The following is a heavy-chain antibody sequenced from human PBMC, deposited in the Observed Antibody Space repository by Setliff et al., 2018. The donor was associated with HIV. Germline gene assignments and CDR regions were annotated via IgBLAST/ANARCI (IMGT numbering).Heavy chain of an antibody. CDR1: GYSISSGYH. Sequence: SETLSLTCTVSGYSISSGYHWGWIRQAPGRGLEWIGNIHHSGTTSYNPSLKSRVTISIDTSNSQFSLNLRSVTAADTAVYYCASMYSGYDQDYFDYWGQGTLVTVSS. V-gene: IGHV4-38-2*02. D-gene: IGHD5-12*01. CDR2: IHHSGTT. CDR3: ASMYSGYDQDYFDY. J-gene: IGHJ4*02.